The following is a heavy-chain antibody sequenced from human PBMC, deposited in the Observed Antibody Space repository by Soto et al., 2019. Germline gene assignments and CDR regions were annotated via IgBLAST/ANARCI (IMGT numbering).Heavy chain of an antibody. CDR1: GFTFRSYA. CDR2: IYGSGSNT. CDR3: AKGSIALDY. Sequence: GGSLRLSCAASGFTFRSYAVSWVRQAPGQGLEWVSAIYGSGSNTYYADFVKGRFTISRDNTKNTLYLQMNTLRAEDTAVYYCAKGSIALDYWGQGTLVTVSS. J-gene: IGHJ4*02. V-gene: IGHV3-23*01. D-gene: IGHD6-6*01.